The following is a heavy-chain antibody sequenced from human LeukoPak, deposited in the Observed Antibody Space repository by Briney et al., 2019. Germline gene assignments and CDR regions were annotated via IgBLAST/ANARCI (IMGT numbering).Heavy chain of an antibody. Sequence: GRSLRFSCAASGFTFSSYGMHWVRQASGKGLEWVAVISYDGSNKYYADSVKGRFTISRDNSKNTLYLQMNSLRAEDTAVYYCAKDSAYYDILTGYPDYWGQGTLVTVSS. J-gene: IGHJ4*02. V-gene: IGHV3-30*18. CDR3: AKDSAYYDILTGYPDY. CDR1: GFTFSSYG. D-gene: IGHD3-9*01. CDR2: ISYDGSNK.